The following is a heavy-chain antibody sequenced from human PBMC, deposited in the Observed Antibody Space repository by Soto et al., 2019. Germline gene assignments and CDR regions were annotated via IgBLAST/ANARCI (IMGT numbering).Heavy chain of an antibody. Sequence: GRSLRLSCAASGFTFSSYAMHWVRQAQGKGLEWVAVISYDGSNKYYADSVKGRFTISRDNSKNALYLQMNSLRAEDTAVYYCARDHAYCSGGSCYEVFDYWGQGTLVTVSS. J-gene: IGHJ4*02. D-gene: IGHD2-15*01. CDR3: ARDHAYCSGGSCYEVFDY. CDR1: GFTFSSYA. V-gene: IGHV3-30-3*01. CDR2: ISYDGSNK.